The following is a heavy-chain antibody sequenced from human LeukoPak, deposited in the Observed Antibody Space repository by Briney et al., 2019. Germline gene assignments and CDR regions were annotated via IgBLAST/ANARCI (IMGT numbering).Heavy chain of an antibody. V-gene: IGHV4-59*01. J-gene: IGHJ5*02. Sequence: PSETLSLTCTVSGGSISSYYWSWIRQPPGKGLEWIGYIYYSGSTNYNPSLKSRVTTSVDTSKNQFSLKLSSVTAADTAVYYCARDKGGPQLDPWGQGTLVTVSS. CDR1: GGSISSYY. CDR2: IYYSGST. CDR3: ARDKGGPQLDP.